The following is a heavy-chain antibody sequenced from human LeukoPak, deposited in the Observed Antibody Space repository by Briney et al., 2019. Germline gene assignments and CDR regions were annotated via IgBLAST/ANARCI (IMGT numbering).Heavy chain of an antibody. J-gene: IGHJ4*02. V-gene: IGHV1-69*05. CDR3: ARAGVYCGADCYTDY. CDR2: IIPIFGTA. CDR1: GGTFSSYA. Sequence: ASVKVSCKASGGTFSSYAISWVRQAPGQGLEWMGRIIPIFGTANYAQKFQGRVTITTDESTSTAYMELSSLRSEDTAVYYCARAGVYCGADCYTDYWGQGTLVTVSS. D-gene: IGHD2-21*02.